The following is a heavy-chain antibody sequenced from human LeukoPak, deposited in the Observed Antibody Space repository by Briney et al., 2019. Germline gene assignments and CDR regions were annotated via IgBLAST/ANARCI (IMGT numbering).Heavy chain of an antibody. V-gene: IGHV7-4-1*02. D-gene: IGHD2-15*01. CDR1: RYTFTSYA. Sequence: GASVKVSCKASRYTFTSYAMNWVRQAPGQGLEWMGWINTNTGNPTYAQGFTGRFVFSLDTSVSTAYLQISSLKAEDTAVYYCARGAAATRSNYYYYGMDVWGQGTTVTVSS. CDR3: ARGAAATRSNYYYYGMDV. CDR2: INTNTGNP. J-gene: IGHJ6*02.